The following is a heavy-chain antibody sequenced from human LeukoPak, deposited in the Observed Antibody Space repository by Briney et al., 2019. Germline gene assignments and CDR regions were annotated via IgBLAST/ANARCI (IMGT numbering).Heavy chain of an antibody. V-gene: IGHV3-30-3*01. CDR3: ATDGLTGKTDGTLES. Sequence: GGSLRLSCVASGFTFNHYTMHWVRQAPGRGLEWVALILYDGSNKYYADSVRGRFTISRDDSKNTLFLQMNSLRAEDTAMYYCATDGLTGKTDGTLESWGQGTLVTVSS. D-gene: IGHD1-20*01. CDR1: GFTFNHYT. J-gene: IGHJ4*02. CDR2: ILYDGSNK.